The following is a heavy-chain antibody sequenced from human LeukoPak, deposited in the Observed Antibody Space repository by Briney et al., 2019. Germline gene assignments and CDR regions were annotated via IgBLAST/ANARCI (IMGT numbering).Heavy chain of an antibody. CDR2: ISGSSSYI. D-gene: IGHD1-26*01. CDR3: ASWEYFDY. CDR1: GFTFSSYS. J-gene: IGHJ4*02. V-gene: IGHV3-21*01. Sequence: GGSLRLSCAASGFTFSSYSMNSVRQAPGKGLEWVSSISGSSSYIYYADSVKGRFTISRDNAKNSLYLQMNSLRAEDTAVYYCASWEYFDYWGQGTLVTVSS.